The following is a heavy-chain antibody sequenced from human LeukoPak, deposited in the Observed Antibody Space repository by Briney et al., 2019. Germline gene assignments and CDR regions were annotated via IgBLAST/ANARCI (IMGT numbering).Heavy chain of an antibody. D-gene: IGHD3-22*01. CDR1: GFTFSSYA. Sequence: PGGSLRLSCAASGFTFSSYAMSWARQAPGQGLERVSAISGSGGSTYYADSVKGRFTISRDNSKNTLYLQMNSLRAEDTAVYYCAKDLYYDSSGYGYYFDYWGQGTLVTVSS. CDR2: ISGSGGST. V-gene: IGHV3-23*01. J-gene: IGHJ4*02. CDR3: AKDLYYDSSGYGYYFDY.